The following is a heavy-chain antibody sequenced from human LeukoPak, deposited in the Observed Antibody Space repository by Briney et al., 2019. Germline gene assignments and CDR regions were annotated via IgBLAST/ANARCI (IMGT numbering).Heavy chain of an antibody. CDR3: ARDYYDSSGYYATIFDY. CDR2: AYYTGST. V-gene: IGHV4-59*12. CDR1: GGSISTYY. D-gene: IGHD3-22*01. Sequence: SETLSLTCAVSGGSISTYYWSWIRQPPGKGLEWIGYAYYTGSTNYNPSLKSRVTISVDTSKNQFSLKLSSVTAADTAVYYCARDYYDSSGYYATIFDYWGQGTLVTVSS. J-gene: IGHJ4*02.